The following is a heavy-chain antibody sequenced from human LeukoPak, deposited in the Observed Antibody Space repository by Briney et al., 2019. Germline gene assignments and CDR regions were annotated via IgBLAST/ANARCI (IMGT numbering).Heavy chain of an antibody. CDR3: ARIKRGYSYGNFDY. D-gene: IGHD5-18*01. V-gene: IGHV1-8*01. CDR1: GYTFTSYD. CDR2: MNPNSGNT. J-gene: IGHJ4*02. Sequence: ASVKVSCKASGYTFTSYDINWVRQATGQGLEWMGWMNPNSGNTSCAQKFQGRVTMTRNTSISTAYMELSSLRSEDTAVYYCARIKRGYSYGNFDYWGQGTLVTVSS.